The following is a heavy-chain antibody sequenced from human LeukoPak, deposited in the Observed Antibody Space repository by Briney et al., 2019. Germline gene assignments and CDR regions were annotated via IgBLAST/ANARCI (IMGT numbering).Heavy chain of an antibody. CDR2: IYYSGRT. CDR3: ARGDSWSERYFDY. CDR1: GGSISSHY. D-gene: IGHD6-13*01. J-gene: IGHJ4*02. Sequence: SETLSLTCIVSGGSISSHYWSWIRQPPGKGLEWIGYIYYSGRTNYNPSLKSRVTISVDTSKNQFSLKLSSVTAADTAVYYCARGDSWSERYFDYWGQGTLVTVSS. V-gene: IGHV4-59*11.